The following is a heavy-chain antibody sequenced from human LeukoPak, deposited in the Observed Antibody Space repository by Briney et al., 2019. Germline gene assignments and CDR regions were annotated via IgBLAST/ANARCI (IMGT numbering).Heavy chain of an antibody. CDR3: AREFGNSEDYYYYMGV. V-gene: IGHV3-7*01. Sequence: QTGGSLRLSCAASEFTFSSYWMSWVRQAPGKGLEWVANINLDGSEKYYVDSVKGRFTISRDNAKNSLYLQMNSLRVEDTAVYYCAREFGNSEDYYYYMGVWGRGTTVTVSS. CDR1: EFTFSSYW. D-gene: IGHD4-23*01. CDR2: INLDGSEK. J-gene: IGHJ6*03.